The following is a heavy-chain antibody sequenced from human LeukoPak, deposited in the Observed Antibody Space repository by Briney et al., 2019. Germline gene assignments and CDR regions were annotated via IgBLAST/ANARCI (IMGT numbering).Heavy chain of an antibody. V-gene: IGHV3-21*01. CDR1: GFTFSSYG. J-gene: IGHJ6*03. CDR2: ISSSSSSYI. D-gene: IGHD5-18*01. Sequence: PGGTLRLSCAASGFTFSSYGMSWVRQAPGKGLEWVSSISSSSSSYIYYADSVEGRFTISRDNAKNSLYLQMNSLRAEDTAVYYCASSLVAGYYYYNYYYMDVWGKGTTVTVSS. CDR3: ASSLVAGYYYYNYYYMDV.